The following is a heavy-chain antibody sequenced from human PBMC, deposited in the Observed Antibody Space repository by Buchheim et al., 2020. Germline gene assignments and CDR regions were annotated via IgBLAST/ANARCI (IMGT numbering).Heavy chain of an antibody. J-gene: IGHJ4*02. V-gene: IGHV3-23*01. Sequence: EVQLLESGGGLVQPGGSLRLSCAASGFTFSNYAMNWVRQAPGKGLEWVSGISGSGGSTYYADPVKGRFTISRDNSKNTLSLQMNSQRSEDTAVYYCAKSILLWYGSDDYWGQGIL. CDR2: ISGSGGST. CDR1: GFTFSNYA. CDR3: AKSILLWYGSDDY. D-gene: IGHD3-10*01.